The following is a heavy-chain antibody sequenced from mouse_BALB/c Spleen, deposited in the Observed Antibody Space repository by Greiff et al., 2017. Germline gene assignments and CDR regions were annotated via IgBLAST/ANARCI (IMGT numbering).Heavy chain of an antibody. CDR1: GFTFSSYA. D-gene: IGHD2-1*01. CDR3: ARGRGYYGY. CDR2: ISSGGST. J-gene: IGHJ3*01. V-gene: IGHV5-6-5*01. Sequence: DVQLVESGGGLVKPGGSLKLSCAASGFTFSSYAMSWVRQTPEKRLEWVASISSGGSTYYPDSVKGRFTISRDNARNILYLQMSSLRSEDTAMYYCARGRGYYGYWGQGTLVTVSA.